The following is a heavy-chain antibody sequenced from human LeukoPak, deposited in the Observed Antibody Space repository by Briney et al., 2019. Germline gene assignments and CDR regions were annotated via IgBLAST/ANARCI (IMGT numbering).Heavy chain of an antibody. CDR1: GFTVSSKF. Sequence: PGGSLRLSCAASGFTVSSKFMSWVRQAPGKGLEWVSVIYSGGDTYYADSVKGRFTISRDNSKNTLYLQMNSLRAEDTAVYYCARGRSGDSCFEHWGQGTLVTVSS. CDR2: IYSGGDT. J-gene: IGHJ5*02. V-gene: IGHV3-53*01. D-gene: IGHD3-10*01. CDR3: ARGRSGDSCFEH.